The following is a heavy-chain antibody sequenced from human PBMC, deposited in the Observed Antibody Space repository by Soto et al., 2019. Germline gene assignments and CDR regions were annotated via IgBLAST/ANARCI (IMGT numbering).Heavy chain of an antibody. CDR2: INESGST. D-gene: IGHD1-1*01. CDR1: GQSFSGHS. Sequence: QVQLQQWGAGLVKPSETLSLSCAVYGQSFSGHSWAWIRQPPGKGLEWIGEINESGSTYYNPSLKSRVTISTDTSKNPISLKLSSVSAADTAAYFCARGSGIVALPGELEDVKYDYWGQGTLVNVSS. V-gene: IGHV4-34*01. CDR3: ARGSGIVALPGELEDVKYDY. J-gene: IGHJ4*02.